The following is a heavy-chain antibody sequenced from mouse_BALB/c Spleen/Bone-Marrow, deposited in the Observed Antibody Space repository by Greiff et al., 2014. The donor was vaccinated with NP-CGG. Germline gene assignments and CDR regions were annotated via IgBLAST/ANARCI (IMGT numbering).Heavy chain of an antibody. J-gene: IGHJ4*01. CDR2: ITGGGTT. CDR1: GITVSSYT. D-gene: IGHD1-2*01. Sequence: EVKLVESGGGLVKPGESLKFPCAASGITVSSYTMSWVRQTPEKRLERVASITGGGTTYYPDSVKGRFTISRDNARNILYLQVSSLRSEDTAIYYCARHYGYVEAMDYWGQGTSVTVSS. V-gene: IGHV5-6-5*01. CDR3: ARHYGYVEAMDY.